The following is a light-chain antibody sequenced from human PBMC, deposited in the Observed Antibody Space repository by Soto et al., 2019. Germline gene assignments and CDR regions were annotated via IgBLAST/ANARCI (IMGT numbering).Light chain of an antibody. CDR1: QSISSW. V-gene: IGKV1-5*01. Sequence: DIQMTQSPSTLSASVGDRVTITCRASQSISSWLAWYQQKPGKAPKLLIYDASSLESGVPSRFSGSGSETEFTLTISSLQPDDFATYYCQKYNSYSLTFGGGTKVEIK. J-gene: IGKJ4*01. CDR2: DAS. CDR3: QKYNSYSLT.